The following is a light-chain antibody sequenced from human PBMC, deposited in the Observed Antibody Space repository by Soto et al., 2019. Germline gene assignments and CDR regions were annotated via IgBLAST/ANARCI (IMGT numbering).Light chain of an antibody. J-gene: IGLJ2*01. V-gene: IGLV2-8*01. CDR1: TTDVGGYDL. CDR2: EVT. Sequence: QSVLTQPPSASGSPGQSVTISCTGTTTDVGGYDLVSWYQQHPGKAPKVIIYEVTKRPSGVPDRFFGSKSDSTASLTVSGLQAEDEAVYYCCSYTVGDTVVFGGGTKLTVL. CDR3: CSYTVGDTVV.